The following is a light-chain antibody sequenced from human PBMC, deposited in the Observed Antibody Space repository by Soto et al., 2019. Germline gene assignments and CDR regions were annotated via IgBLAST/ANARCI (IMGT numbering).Light chain of an antibody. J-gene: IGLJ1*01. CDR2: SNN. V-gene: IGLV1-44*01. Sequence: HSVLTQAPSASGIPGQRVTISCSGSSSNIGSNTVNWYQQLPGTAPKLLIYSNNQRPSGVPDRFSGSKSGTSASLAISGLQSEDEADYYCAAWDDSLNVHVFGTGTKVTVL. CDR3: AAWDDSLNVHV. CDR1: SSNIGSNT.